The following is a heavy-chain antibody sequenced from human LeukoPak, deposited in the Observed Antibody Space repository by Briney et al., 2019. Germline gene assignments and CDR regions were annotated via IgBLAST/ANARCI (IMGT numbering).Heavy chain of an antibody. V-gene: IGHV4-38-2*02. D-gene: IGHD2-21*01. CDR3: ARVPEEGAYCGGDCFFDY. CDR1: GYSISSGYY. CDR2: IYHSGST. J-gene: IGHJ4*02. Sequence: PSETLSLTCTVSGYSISSGYYWGWIRQPPGKGLEWIGSIYHSGSTYYNPSLKSRVTISVDTSKNQFSLKLSSVTAADTAVYYCARVPEEGAYCGGDCFFDYWGQGTLVTVSS.